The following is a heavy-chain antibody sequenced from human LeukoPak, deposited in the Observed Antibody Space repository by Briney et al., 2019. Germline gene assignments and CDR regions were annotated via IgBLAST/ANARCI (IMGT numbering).Heavy chain of an antibody. Sequence: GGSLRLSCEASGFTFSTYWMTWVRQPPGKGLEWVASINQDGSGKYYVDSVKGRFTISRDNAQKSLYLQMNSRRGDDTAVYYRATAVTSTEGYWGQGTLVTVSP. J-gene: IGHJ4*02. V-gene: IGHV3-7*03. CDR3: ATAVTSTEGY. CDR2: INQDGSGK. D-gene: IGHD4-17*01. CDR1: GFTFSTYW.